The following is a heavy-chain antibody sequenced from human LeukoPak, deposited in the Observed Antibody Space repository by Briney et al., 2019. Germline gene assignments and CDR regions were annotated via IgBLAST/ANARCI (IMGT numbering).Heavy chain of an antibody. Sequence: GGSLRLSCAASGFTVSGNYMSWVRQAPGKGLEWVSVIYSGGSTYYADSVKGRFTISRDNSKNTLYLQMNSLRAEDTAVYYCARGRGYSYGYGVYYYYYMDVWGKGTTVTVSS. D-gene: IGHD5-18*01. CDR3: ARGRGYSYGYGVYYYYYMDV. CDR1: GFTVSGNY. CDR2: IYSGGST. J-gene: IGHJ6*03. V-gene: IGHV3-66*02.